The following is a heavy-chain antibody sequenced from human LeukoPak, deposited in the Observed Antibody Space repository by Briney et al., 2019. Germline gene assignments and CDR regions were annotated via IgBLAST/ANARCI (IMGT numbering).Heavy chain of an antibody. CDR1: GFTFSDYY. V-gene: IGHV3-11*04. CDR2: ISSSGSTI. CDR3: ARDQITMLRGVTIKDYYYYYMDV. Sequence: GGSLRLSCAASGFTFSDYYMSWIRQAPGKGLEWVSYISSSGSTIYYADSVKGRFTISRDNAKNSLYLQLNSLRAEDTAVYYCARDQITMLRGVTIKDYYYYYMDVWAKGPRSPSP. D-gene: IGHD3-10*01. J-gene: IGHJ6*03.